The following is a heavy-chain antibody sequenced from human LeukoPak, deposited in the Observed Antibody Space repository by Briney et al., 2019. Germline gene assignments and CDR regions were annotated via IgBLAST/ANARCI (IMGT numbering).Heavy chain of an antibody. CDR3: ARANGREYYFDY. CDR2: IYYSGST. J-gene: IGHJ4*02. V-gene: IGHV4-59*01. CDR1: GGSISSYY. Sequence: PSETLSLTCIVSGGSISSYYWSWIRQPPGKGLEWIGYIYYSGSTNYNPSLKSRVTISVDTSKNQFSLKLSSVTAADTAVYYCARANGREYYFDYWGQGTLVTVSS. D-gene: IGHD1-1*01.